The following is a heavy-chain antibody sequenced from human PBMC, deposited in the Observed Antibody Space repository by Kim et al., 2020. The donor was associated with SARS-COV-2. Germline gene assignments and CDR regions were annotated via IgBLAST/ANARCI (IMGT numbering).Heavy chain of an antibody. V-gene: IGHV3-20*01. Sequence: YACSVKGRFTISRDKAKNSLYLKMNSLRAEETALYHCARAGGIGVAFPDYWGQGTLVTVSS. CDR3: ARAGGIGVAFPDY. D-gene: IGHD6-19*01. J-gene: IGHJ4*02.